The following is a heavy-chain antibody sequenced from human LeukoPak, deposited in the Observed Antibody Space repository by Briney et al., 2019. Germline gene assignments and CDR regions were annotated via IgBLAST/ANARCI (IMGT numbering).Heavy chain of an antibody. V-gene: IGHV4-39*01. CDR2: IYYSGST. J-gene: IGHJ4*02. CDR1: GGSISSSSYY. CDR3: ARLYLMAFDY. D-gene: IGHD5-24*01. Sequence: SGTLSLTCTVSGGSISSSSYYWGWIRQPPGKGLEWIGSIYYSGSTYYNPSLKSRVTISVDTSKNQFSLKLSSVTAADTAVYYCARLYLMAFDYWGQGTLVTVSS.